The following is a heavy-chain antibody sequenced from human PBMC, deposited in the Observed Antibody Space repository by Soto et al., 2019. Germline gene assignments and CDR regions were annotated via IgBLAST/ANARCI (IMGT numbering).Heavy chain of an antibody. CDR2: IYDSGTT. CDR3: VSGTSKNTGFKD. Sequence: SEPLSLTCVVSGDSVRSVSYYWGWIRQSPGKGPEWVGNIYDSGTTYYNTPVKSRAAISVDTSKNQFSLTLTSVTVADAAIYYCVSGTSKNTGFKDWGQGNQVTVSS. V-gene: IGHV4-39*01. CDR1: GDSVRSVSYY. J-gene: IGHJ4*02. D-gene: IGHD1-1*01.